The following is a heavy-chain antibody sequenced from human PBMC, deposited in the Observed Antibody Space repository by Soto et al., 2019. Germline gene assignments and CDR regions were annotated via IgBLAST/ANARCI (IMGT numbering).Heavy chain of an antibody. CDR3: ARYLRNDLYYKDV. CDR2: IYNSGST. D-gene: IGHD3-16*01. Sequence: PSETLSLTCTVSGDSINSDYWSWVRQPPGKGLEWIGYIYNSGSTNYNPSLKSRVTMSLDPSKNQFSLKLSSVTAADTAVYYCARYLRNDLYYKDVWGEGTTVTVSS. V-gene: IGHV4-59*08. CDR1: GDSINSDY. J-gene: IGHJ6*03.